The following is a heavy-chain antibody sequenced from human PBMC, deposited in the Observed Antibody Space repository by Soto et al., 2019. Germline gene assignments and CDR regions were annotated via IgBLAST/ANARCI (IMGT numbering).Heavy chain of an antibody. D-gene: IGHD3-3*01. J-gene: IGHJ4*02. V-gene: IGHV2-5*02. CDR1: GFSLTGSGVG. CDR3: ARFLWSDTSLYYFDY. CDR2: IYWDDDK. Sequence: QITLKESGPTLVKPTQTLTLTCTFSGFSLTGSGVGVGWIRQPPGKALEWLALIYWDDDKRYRPSLKSRLTIPKDSSKNQVALAVTNMDPVDTATYYCARFLWSDTSLYYFDYWGQGTLVTVSS.